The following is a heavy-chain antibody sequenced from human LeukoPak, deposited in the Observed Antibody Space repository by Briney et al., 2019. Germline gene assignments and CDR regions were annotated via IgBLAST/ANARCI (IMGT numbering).Heavy chain of an antibody. CDR2: ISGSGGST. CDR1: GFTFSSYG. Sequence: GGTLRLSCAASGFTFSSYGMSWVRQAPGKGLEWVSAISGSGGSTYYADSVKGRFTISRVNSKNTLYLQMNSLRAEDTAVYYCANAGGGAAAGRDYWGQGTLVTVSS. J-gene: IGHJ4*02. CDR3: ANAGGGAAAGRDY. V-gene: IGHV3-23*01. D-gene: IGHD6-13*01.